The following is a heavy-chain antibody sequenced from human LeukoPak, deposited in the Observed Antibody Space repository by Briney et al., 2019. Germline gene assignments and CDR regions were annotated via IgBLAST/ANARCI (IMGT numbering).Heavy chain of an antibody. Sequence: GGSLRLSCAVSGFSFSNNYMNWVRQAPGKGLEWVSLIYSRGGTSYADSVKGRFTISRDSSKNTLFLQMNSLRVEDTAVYYCARDPPGIAASGTYYWGQGTLVTVSS. CDR1: GFSFSNNY. CDR3: ARDPPGIAASGTYY. CDR2: IYSRGGT. J-gene: IGHJ4*02. D-gene: IGHD6-13*01. V-gene: IGHV3-53*01.